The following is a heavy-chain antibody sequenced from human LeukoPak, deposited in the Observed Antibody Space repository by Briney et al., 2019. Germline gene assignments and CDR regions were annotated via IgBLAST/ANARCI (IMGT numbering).Heavy chain of an antibody. CDR2: IYPGDSDT. V-gene: IGHV5-51*01. Sequence: GESLKISCKGSGYSFTIFWIGLVRQMPGKVLELMGVIYPGDSDTRYSPSFQGQVTISADKSISTAYLQWSSLKASDTAMYYCARLTYYDILTGYYPYYFDYWGQGTLVTVSS. CDR3: ARLTYYDILTGYYPYYFDY. J-gene: IGHJ4*02. CDR1: GYSFTIFW. D-gene: IGHD3-9*01.